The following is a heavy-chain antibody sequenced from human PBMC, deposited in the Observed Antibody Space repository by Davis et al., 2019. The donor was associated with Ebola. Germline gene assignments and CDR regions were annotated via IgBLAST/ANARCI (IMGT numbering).Heavy chain of an antibody. CDR1: GFTFSGSA. V-gene: IGHV3-73*01. CDR3: ARERTYYDFWSGHYGMDV. CDR2: IRSKANSYAT. J-gene: IGHJ6*02. Sequence: GESLKISCAASGFTFSGSAMHWVRQASGKGLEWVGRIRSKANSYATAYAASVKGRFTISRDDSKNTAYLQMNSLRAEDTAVYYCARERTYYDFWSGHYGMDVWGQGATVTVSS. D-gene: IGHD3-3*01.